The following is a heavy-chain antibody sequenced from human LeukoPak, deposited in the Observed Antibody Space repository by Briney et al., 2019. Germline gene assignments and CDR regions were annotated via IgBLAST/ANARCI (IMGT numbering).Heavy chain of an antibody. V-gene: IGHV4-39*01. J-gene: IGHJ4*02. Sequence: PSETLSLTCTVSGDSISGSKYYWGWVRQPPGKGLEWIGNIYHRGSTYYNPSLKSRITVSVDTSRNQFSLKLSSVTAADTAVYYCASQWSGLASVALDYWGQGTLLTVSS. CDR2: IYHRGST. CDR3: ASQWSGLASVALDY. D-gene: IGHD3-3*01. CDR1: GDSISGSKYY.